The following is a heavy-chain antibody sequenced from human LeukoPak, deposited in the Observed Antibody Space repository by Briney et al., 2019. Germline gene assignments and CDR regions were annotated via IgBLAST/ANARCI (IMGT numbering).Heavy chain of an antibody. V-gene: IGHV4-59*11. CDR2: IFYSGNT. CDR1: GGSISSHY. J-gene: IGHJ6*03. Sequence: SETLSLTCTVSGGSISSHYWSWIRQPPGKGLEWIGYIFYSGNTNYNPSLESRVTISVDTSKNQFSLMLSSVTAADTAVYYCAREGYCSSTSCRENYMDVWGKGTTVTVSS. CDR3: AREGYCSSTSCRENYMDV. D-gene: IGHD2-2*01.